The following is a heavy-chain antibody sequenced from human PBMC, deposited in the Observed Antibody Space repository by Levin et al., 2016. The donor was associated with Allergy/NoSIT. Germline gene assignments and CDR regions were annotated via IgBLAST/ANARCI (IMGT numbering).Heavy chain of an antibody. J-gene: IGHJ6*03. CDR3: ARQYSYGVGDYYYYYYMDV. V-gene: IGHV5-51*01. D-gene: IGHD5-18*01. CDR2: IYPGDSDT. CDR1: GYSFTSYW. Sequence: GESLKISCKGSGYSFTSYWIGWVRQMPGKGLEWMGIIYPGDSDTRYSPSFQGQVTISADKSISTAYLQWSSLKASDTAMYYCARQYSYGVGDYYYYYYMDVWGKGTTVTVSS.